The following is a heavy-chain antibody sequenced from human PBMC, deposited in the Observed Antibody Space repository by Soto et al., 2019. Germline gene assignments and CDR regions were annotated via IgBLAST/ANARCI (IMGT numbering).Heavy chain of an antibody. J-gene: IGHJ6*02. CDR2: INHSGST. CDR1: GGSFSGYY. CDR3: AGVVVVAATGQDYYYYGMDV. D-gene: IGHD2-15*01. V-gene: IGHV4-34*01. Sequence: SETLSLTCAVYGGSFSGYYWSWIRQPPGKGLEWIGEINHSGSTNYNPSLKSRVTISVDTSKNQFSLKLSSVTAADTAVYYCAGVVVVAATGQDYYYYGMDVWGQGTTDTVSS.